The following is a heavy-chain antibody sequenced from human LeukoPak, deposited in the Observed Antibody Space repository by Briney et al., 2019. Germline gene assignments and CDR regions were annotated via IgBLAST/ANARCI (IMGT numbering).Heavy chain of an antibody. J-gene: IGHJ4*02. CDR2: IYHSGST. Sequence: SETLSLTCAVSGYSISSGYYWGWIRQPPGKGLEWIGSIYHSGSTYYNPSLKSRVTISVDTSKNQFSLKLSSVTAADTAVYYCARLGSMVFDYWGQGTLVIVSS. CDR1: GYSISSGYY. CDR3: ARLGSMVFDY. D-gene: IGHD2-8*01. V-gene: IGHV4-38-2*01.